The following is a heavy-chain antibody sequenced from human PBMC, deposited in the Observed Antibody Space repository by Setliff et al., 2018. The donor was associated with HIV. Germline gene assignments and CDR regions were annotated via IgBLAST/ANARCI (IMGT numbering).Heavy chain of an antibody. J-gene: IGHJ6*03. CDR1: GYSFTGYY. D-gene: IGHD2-2*01. Sequence: ASVKVSCKASGYSFTGYYMHWVRQAPGQGLEWMGRINPNSGDTNYAQKFKGRVIMTRDTSVSTAYMEASRLRSDDTAVYYCARGSTAVNYYYYHMDVWGKGTTVTVSS. CDR2: INPNSGDT. CDR3: ARGSTAVNYYYYHMDV. V-gene: IGHV1-2*06.